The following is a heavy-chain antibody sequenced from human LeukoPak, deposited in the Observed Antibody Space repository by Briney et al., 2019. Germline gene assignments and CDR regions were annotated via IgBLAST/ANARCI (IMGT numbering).Heavy chain of an antibody. CDR2: TSGIGGAT. V-gene: IGHV3-23*01. Sequence: GVALRLSCAASGFTFSSCAMNWVRQAPGKGLEWVSATSGIGGATYYADSVKGRFTISRDNSKNTLHLQMNSLRAEDTAVYYCAKDRPYGAGRDFDSWGQGTLVTVFS. D-gene: IGHD3-10*01. CDR3: AKDRPYGAGRDFDS. J-gene: IGHJ4*02. CDR1: GFTFSSCA.